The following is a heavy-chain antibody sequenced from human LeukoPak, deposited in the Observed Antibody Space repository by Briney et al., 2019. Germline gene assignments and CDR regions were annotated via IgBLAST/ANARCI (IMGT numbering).Heavy chain of an antibody. CDR1: GFTFSTYT. CDR2: ISYDGSNK. J-gene: IGHJ4*02. V-gene: IGHV3-30*04. D-gene: IGHD3-22*01. CDR3: AKDQEPNNYYDSSEQLGY. Sequence: GGSLGLSCAASGFTFSTYTMHWVRQAPGKGLEWVAVISYDGSNKHYADSVKGRFTTSRDNSKNTLYLQMNSLRAEDTAVYYCAKDQEPNNYYDSSEQLGYWGQGTLVTVSS.